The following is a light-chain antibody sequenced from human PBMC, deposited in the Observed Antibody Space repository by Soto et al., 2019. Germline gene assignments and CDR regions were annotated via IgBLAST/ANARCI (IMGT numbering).Light chain of an antibody. V-gene: IGLV3-21*02. CDR3: QVWYSSSDHVV. CDR2: DDS. Sequence: SYELTQPPSVSVAPGQTARLTCGGNNIGSKSVHWYQQKPGQAPVLVVYDDSDRHSGIPERFSGSNSGNTATLTISRVEAGDEADYYFQVWYSSSDHVVFGGGTKVIVL. CDR1: NIGSKS. J-gene: IGLJ2*01.